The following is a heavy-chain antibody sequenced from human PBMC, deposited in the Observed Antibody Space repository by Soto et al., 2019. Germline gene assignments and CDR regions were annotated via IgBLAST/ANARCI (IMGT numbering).Heavy chain of an antibody. CDR2: ISSSGSTI. Sequence: QVQLVESGGGLVKPGGSLRLSCAASGFTFSDYYMSWIRQAPGKGLEWVAYISSSGSTIYYADSVKGRFTISRDNAXNSLDLQMNSLRAEDPAVYYCAGYYDSSGYYSVDYWGQGTLVTVSS. CDR3: AGYYDSSGYYSVDY. D-gene: IGHD3-22*01. J-gene: IGHJ4*02. V-gene: IGHV3-11*01. CDR1: GFTFSDYY.